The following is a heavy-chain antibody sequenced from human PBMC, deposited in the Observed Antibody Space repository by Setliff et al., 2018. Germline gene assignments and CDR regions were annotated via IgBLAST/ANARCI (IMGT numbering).Heavy chain of an antibody. CDR2: ISAHNGNT. CDR3: ARVLHSGSYDDPLDY. V-gene: IGHV1-18*01. J-gene: IGHJ4*02. Sequence: ASVKVSCKASGYTFTSYGINWVRQAPGQGLEWMGWISAHNGNTNYAQKVQGRVTMTTDTSASTAYMELRSLRSDDTAVYYCARVLHSGSYDDPLDYWGQGTLVTVSS. CDR1: GYTFTSYG. D-gene: IGHD1-26*01.